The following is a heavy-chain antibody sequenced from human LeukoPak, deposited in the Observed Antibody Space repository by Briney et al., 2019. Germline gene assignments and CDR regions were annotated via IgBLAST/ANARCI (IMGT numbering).Heavy chain of an antibody. CDR2: IYYSGST. V-gene: IGHV4-59*12. J-gene: IGHJ5*02. Sequence: SETLSLTCTVSGGSISSYYWSWIRHPPGKGLEWIGYIYYSGSTNYNPSLKSRVTISVDTSNNQFSLKLSSVTAADTAVYYCARACRYSSSWYGSWFDPWGQGTLVTVSS. CDR1: GGSISSYY. CDR3: ARACRYSSSWYGSWFDP. D-gene: IGHD6-13*01.